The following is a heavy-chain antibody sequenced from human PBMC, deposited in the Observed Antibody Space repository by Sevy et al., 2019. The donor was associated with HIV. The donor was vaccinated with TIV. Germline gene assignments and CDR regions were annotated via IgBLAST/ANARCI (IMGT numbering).Heavy chain of an antibody. J-gene: IGHJ4*02. D-gene: IGHD4-4*01. CDR1: GFTFSDYG. V-gene: IGHV3-33*01. CDR3: ARTTITTHFDY. Sequence: GGSLRLSCAASGFTFSDYGMQWVRQAPGKGLEWVAVIWNDGSNKYYADSVKGRFTTSRDNSSNTLYLQMSSLRVEDTAVYYCARTTITTHFDYWGQGALVTVSS. CDR2: IWNDGSNK.